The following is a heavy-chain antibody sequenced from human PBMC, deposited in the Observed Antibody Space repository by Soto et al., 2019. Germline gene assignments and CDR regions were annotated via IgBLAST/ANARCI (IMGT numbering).Heavy chain of an antibody. Sequence: QVQLVESGGGVVQPGRSLRLSCAASGFTFSSYGMHWVRQAPGKGLEWVAVISFDGSTKYYADSVKGRFTISRDNSKTTRYLQMNSLRAEDTAVYYCAKALIRPGIAAAGTPASTNWGQGTLVTVSS. CDR2: ISFDGSTK. CDR1: GFTFSSYG. D-gene: IGHD6-13*01. CDR3: AKALIRPGIAAAGTPASTN. V-gene: IGHV3-30*18. J-gene: IGHJ4*02.